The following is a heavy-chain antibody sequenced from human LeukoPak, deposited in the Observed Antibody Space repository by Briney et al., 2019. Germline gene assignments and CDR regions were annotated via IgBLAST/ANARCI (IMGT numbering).Heavy chain of an antibody. Sequence: GGSLRLSCAASGFTFSSYGMHWVRQAPGKGLEWVAVIWYDGSNKYYADSVKGRFTISRDNSQNTLYLQMNSLRAEDTAVYYCARDRADYGDYQGGFDYWGQGTLVTVSS. CDR3: ARDRADYGDYQGGFDY. D-gene: IGHD4-17*01. V-gene: IGHV3-33*01. CDR1: GFTFSSYG. CDR2: IWYDGSNK. J-gene: IGHJ4*02.